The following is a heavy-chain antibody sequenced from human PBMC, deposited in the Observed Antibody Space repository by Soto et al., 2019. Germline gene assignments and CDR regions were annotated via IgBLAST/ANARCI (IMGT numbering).Heavy chain of an antibody. Sequence: SETLSLTCTVSGGSISSYFYIWVRQPPGKGLEWIGSVYYTGTTDYNPSLKSRVTISVDTSKTQFSLNLRSVTAADTAVYYCARVIAAAAFDYWGQGTLVTVSS. J-gene: IGHJ4*02. V-gene: IGHV4-59*01. CDR2: VYYTGTT. D-gene: IGHD6-13*01. CDR3: ARVIAAAAFDY. CDR1: GGSISSYF.